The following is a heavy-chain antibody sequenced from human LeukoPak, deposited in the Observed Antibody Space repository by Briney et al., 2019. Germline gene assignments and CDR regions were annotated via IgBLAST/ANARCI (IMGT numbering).Heavy chain of an antibody. D-gene: IGHD1-26*01. CDR1: GGSISSSSYY. Sequence: SETLSLTCTVSGGSISSSSYYWGRIRQPPGKGLEWIGSIYYSGSTYYNPSLKSRVTISVDTSKNQFSLKLSSVTAADTAVYYCARDNYFVVGGGFDYWGQGTLVTVSS. CDR2: IYYSGST. CDR3: ARDNYFVVGGGFDY. V-gene: IGHV4-39*07. J-gene: IGHJ4*02.